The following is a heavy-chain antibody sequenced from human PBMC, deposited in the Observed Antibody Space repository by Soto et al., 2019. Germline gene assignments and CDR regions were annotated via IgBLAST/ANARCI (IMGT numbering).Heavy chain of an antibody. D-gene: IGHD6-6*01. Sequence: QVQLVASGGGVVQPGRSLRLSCAASGFTFSSYGMHWVRQAPGKGLEWVAVISYDGSNKYYADSVKGRFTISRDNSKNTLYLQMNSLRAEDTAVYYCAKNIAARPYYYYGMDVWGQGTTVTVSS. J-gene: IGHJ6*02. V-gene: IGHV3-30*18. CDR1: GFTFSSYG. CDR3: AKNIAARPYYYYGMDV. CDR2: ISYDGSNK.